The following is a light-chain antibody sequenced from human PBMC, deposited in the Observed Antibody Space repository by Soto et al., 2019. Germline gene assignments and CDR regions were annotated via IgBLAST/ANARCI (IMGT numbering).Light chain of an antibody. CDR2: DAS. CDR1: QSVRSY. Sequence: EIVLTQSPATLSLSPGERATLSCRASQSVRSYLAWYQQKPGQAPRLLIFDASNRAPGIPARFSGSGVGTDFPLTISSLEPEDFAGYYCQQRSHWPGTFGQGTKMEIK. V-gene: IGKV3-11*01. J-gene: IGKJ2*01. CDR3: QQRSHWPGT.